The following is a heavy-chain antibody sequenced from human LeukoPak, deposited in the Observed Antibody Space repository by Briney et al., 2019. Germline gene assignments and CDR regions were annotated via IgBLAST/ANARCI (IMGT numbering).Heavy chain of an antibody. CDR2: ISGSGGTT. J-gene: IGHJ5*02. V-gene: IGHV3-23*01. D-gene: IGHD3-22*01. CDR3: AQDKRYYYDSSGFRWFDP. Sequence: LTGGSLRLSCAASRFTFSTFGMSWVRQAPGKGLEWVSDISGSGGTTYYAASVKGRFTISRDNSKNTLYLQINSLRAEDTAVYYCAQDKRYYYDSSGFRWFDPWGQGTRVIVSS. CDR1: RFTFSTFG.